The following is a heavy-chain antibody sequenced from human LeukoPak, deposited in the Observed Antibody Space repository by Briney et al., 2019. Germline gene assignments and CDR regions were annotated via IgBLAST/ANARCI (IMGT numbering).Heavy chain of an antibody. Sequence: GGSLRLSCAASGFTFSSYWMSWVRQAPGKGLEWVANIKQDGSEKYYVDSVKGRFTISRDNAKNSLYLQMNSLRAEDTAVYYCARDYYGSGSYNYYYYYGMDVWGQGTTVTVSS. CDR3: ARDYYGSGSYNYYYYYGMDV. CDR1: GFTFSSYW. CDR2: IKQDGSEK. V-gene: IGHV3-7*01. D-gene: IGHD3-10*01. J-gene: IGHJ6*02.